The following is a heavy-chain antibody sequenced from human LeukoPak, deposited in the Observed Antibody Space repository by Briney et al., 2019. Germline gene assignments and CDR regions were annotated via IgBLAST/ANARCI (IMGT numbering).Heavy chain of an antibody. CDR2: IRYDGSNK. CDR3: AKSVRDY. Sequence: GGSLRLSCAASGFTLSSYSMNWVGQAPGKGLEWVAFIRYDGSNKYYADSVKGRFTISRDNSKNTLYLQMNSLRAEDTAVYYCAKSVRDYWGQGTLVTVSS. J-gene: IGHJ4*02. CDR1: GFTLSSYS. V-gene: IGHV3-30*02.